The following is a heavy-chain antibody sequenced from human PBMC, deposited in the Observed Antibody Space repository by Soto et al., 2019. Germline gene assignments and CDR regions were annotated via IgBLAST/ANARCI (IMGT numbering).Heavy chain of an antibody. D-gene: IGHD3-10*01. J-gene: IGHJ6*02. V-gene: IGHV4-34*01. Sequence: SETLSLTCAVYGGSFSVYYWSWIRQPPGKGLEWIGEINHSGSTNYNPSLKSRVTISVDTSKNQFSLKLSSVTAADTAVYYCARSRGYYYYYYGMDVWGQGTTVTVSS. CDR2: INHSGST. CDR3: ARSRGYYYYYYGMDV. CDR1: GGSFSVYY.